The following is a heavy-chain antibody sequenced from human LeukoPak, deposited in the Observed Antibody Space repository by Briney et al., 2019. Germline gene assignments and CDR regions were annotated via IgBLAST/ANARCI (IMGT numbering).Heavy chain of an antibody. J-gene: IGHJ3*01. Sequence: SETLSHTCAVYGGSFSGHYWSWIRQPPGKGLEWIGEISHSGATNYSPSLENRVTISVDTSKNQFSLRLTSVTPADTAVYFCARKYCSVTSCSYGFDAWGQGSMVTVAS. CDR2: ISHSGAT. CDR3: ARKYCSVTSCSYGFDA. D-gene: IGHD2-15*01. V-gene: IGHV4-34*01. CDR1: GGSFSGHY.